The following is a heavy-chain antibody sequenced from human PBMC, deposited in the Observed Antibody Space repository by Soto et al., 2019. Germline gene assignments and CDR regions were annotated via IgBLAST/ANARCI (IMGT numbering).Heavy chain of an antibody. CDR3: ARDGPRGDYYDSSGYYGY. J-gene: IGHJ4*02. Sequence: EVQLVESGGGLVKPGGSLRLSCAASGFTFSSYSMNWVRQAPGKGLEWVSSISSSSSYIYYADSVKGRFTISRDNAKNSLYLKMNSLRAEDTAVYYCARDGPRGDYYDSSGYYGYWGQGTLVTVSS. V-gene: IGHV3-21*01. D-gene: IGHD3-22*01. CDR1: GFTFSSYS. CDR2: ISSSSSYI.